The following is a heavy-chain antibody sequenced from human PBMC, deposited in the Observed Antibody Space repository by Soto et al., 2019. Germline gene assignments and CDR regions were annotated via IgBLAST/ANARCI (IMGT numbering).Heavy chain of an antibody. CDR3: ARCQNYDFWSGGMDV. Sequence: QVQLVESGGGVVQPGRSLRLSCAASGFTFSSYAMHWVRQAPGKGLEWVAVISYDGSHKYYADSVKGRFTISRDNSKNTLYLQMHRLRAEDTAVYYCARCQNYDFWSGGMDVWGQGTTVTVSS. CDR1: GFTFSSYA. V-gene: IGHV3-30-3*01. D-gene: IGHD3-3*01. J-gene: IGHJ6*02. CDR2: ISYDGSHK.